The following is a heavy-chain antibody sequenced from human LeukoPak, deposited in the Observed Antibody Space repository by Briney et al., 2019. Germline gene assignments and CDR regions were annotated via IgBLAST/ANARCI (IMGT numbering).Heavy chain of an antibody. J-gene: IGHJ4*02. V-gene: IGHV3-23*01. CDR2: ISGSGDNT. CDR3: AKGSYYDSSGSFYFDY. Sequence: GGSLRLSCAASGFTFTSYAMSWVRQAPGKGLEWVSGISGSGDNTYYADSVKGRFTISRDNSKNTLYVQVNSLGTEDTAAYYCAKGSYYDSSGSFYFDYWGQGTLVTVSS. D-gene: IGHD3-22*01. CDR1: GFTFTSYA.